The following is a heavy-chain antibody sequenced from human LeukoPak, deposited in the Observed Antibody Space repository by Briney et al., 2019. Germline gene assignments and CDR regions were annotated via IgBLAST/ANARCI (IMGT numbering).Heavy chain of an antibody. D-gene: IGHD5-18*01. Sequence: GGSLRLSCAASGFTFSSHSMNWVRQAPGKGLEWVSYISSSSSTIYYADSVKGRFTISRDNAKNSLYLQMNSLRAEDTAVYYCARHGYSYGSNNYYYYGMDVWGQGTTVTVSS. CDR1: GFTFSSHS. CDR3: ARHGYSYGSNNYYYYGMDV. CDR2: ISSSSSTI. J-gene: IGHJ6*02. V-gene: IGHV3-48*01.